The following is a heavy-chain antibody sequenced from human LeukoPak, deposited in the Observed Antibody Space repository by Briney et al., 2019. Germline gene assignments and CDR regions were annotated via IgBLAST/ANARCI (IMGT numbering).Heavy chain of an antibody. D-gene: IGHD3-22*01. Sequence: GGSLRLSCAASGFTFSSYSMNWVRQAPGKGLEWVSSISSSSSYIYYADSVKGRFTISRDNAKNSLYLQMNSLRAEDTAVYYCARSINRYDSSGDDALDIWGQGTMVTVSS. CDR1: GFTFSSYS. V-gene: IGHV3-21*01. J-gene: IGHJ3*02. CDR3: ARSINRYDSSGDDALDI. CDR2: ISSSSSYI.